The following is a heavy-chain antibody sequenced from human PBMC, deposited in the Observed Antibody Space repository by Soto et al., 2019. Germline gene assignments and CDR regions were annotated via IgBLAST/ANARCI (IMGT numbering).Heavy chain of an antibody. V-gene: IGHV4-4*07. CDR2: VHSTGST. CDR3: ARDSVSLTLFGY. J-gene: IGHJ4*02. Sequence: QVELQESGPRLVKPSETLYLTCTVSGGSMSGYHWSWVRQPAGKGLEWIGRVHSTGSTDYNPSVESRITMSLDTSKKQFSLKLKSVTAADTALYFCARDSVSLTLFGYWGQGNLVTVSS. CDR1: GGSMSGYH. D-gene: IGHD3-10*01.